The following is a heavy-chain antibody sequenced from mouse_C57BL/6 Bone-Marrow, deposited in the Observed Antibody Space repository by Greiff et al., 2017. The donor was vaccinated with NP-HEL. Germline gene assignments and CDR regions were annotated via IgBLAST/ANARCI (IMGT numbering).Heavy chain of an antibody. CDR1: GYAFSSSW. CDR2: IYPGDGDT. D-gene: IGHD1-1*01. J-gene: IGHJ3*01. CDR3: ARWGGYGSSYDWFAY. V-gene: IGHV1-82*01. Sequence: VQLQQSGPELVKPGASVKISCKASGYAFSSSWMNWVKQRPGKGLEWIGRIYPGDGDTNYNGKFKGKATLTADKSSSTAYMQLSSLTSEDSAVYFCARWGGYGSSYDWFAYWGQGTLVTVSA.